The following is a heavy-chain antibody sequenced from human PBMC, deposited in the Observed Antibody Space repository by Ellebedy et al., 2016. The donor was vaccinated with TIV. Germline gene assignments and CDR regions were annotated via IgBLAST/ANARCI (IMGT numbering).Heavy chain of an antibody. Sequence: SETLSLTXNVSGGSISSSTYYWGWIRQPPGKGLEWIGNVYYTGSTYYNPSLKSRVTISVDTSKNQFSLRLNSVTAADTSVYYCARGDFWRSLDYWGQGTLVTVSS. CDR3: ARGDFWRSLDY. CDR2: VYYTGST. V-gene: IGHV4-39*07. CDR1: GGSISSSTYY. D-gene: IGHD3-3*01. J-gene: IGHJ4*02.